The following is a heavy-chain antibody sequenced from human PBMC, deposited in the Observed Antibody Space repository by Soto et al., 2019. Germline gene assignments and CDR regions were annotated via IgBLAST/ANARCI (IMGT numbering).Heavy chain of an antibody. CDR2: IIPIFGTA. V-gene: IGHV1-69*05. CDR1: GGTFSSYA. Sequence: QVQLVQSGAEVKKPGSSVKVSCKASGGTFSSYAISWVRQAPGQGLEWMGGIIPIFGTANYAQKFQGRVTITXXEXTXXAYMELSSLRSEDTAVYYCSIWSGYYDYYYYGMDVWGQGTTVTVSS. D-gene: IGHD3-3*01. CDR3: SIWSGYYDYYYYGMDV. J-gene: IGHJ6*02.